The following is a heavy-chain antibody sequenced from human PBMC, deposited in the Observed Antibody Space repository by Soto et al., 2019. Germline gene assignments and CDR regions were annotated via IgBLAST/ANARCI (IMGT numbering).Heavy chain of an antibody. CDR2: ISAYNGNT. V-gene: IGHV1-18*01. J-gene: IGHJ4*02. D-gene: IGHD1-26*01. CDR3: AREIGAVGAPKGAFDS. Sequence: ASVKVSCKASGYTFTSYGISWVRQAPGQGLEWMGWISAYNGNTNYAQRLQGRVTMTTDTSTSTAYMELRSLRSDDTAVYYCAREIGAVGAPKGAFDSCGQGTLVTVSS. CDR1: GYTFTSYG.